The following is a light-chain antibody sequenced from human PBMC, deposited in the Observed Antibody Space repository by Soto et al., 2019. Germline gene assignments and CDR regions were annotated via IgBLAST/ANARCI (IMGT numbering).Light chain of an antibody. V-gene: IGLV1-40*01. J-gene: IGLJ1*01. CDR1: SSNIGAGYD. CDR2: GNS. Sequence: QSVLTQPPSVSGAPGQRVTISCTGSSSNIGAGYDVHWYQHLPGTATKLPIYGNSNRPSGVPDRFSGSKSGTSASLAITGLQAEDEADYYCQSYDSSLSVLYVFGTGTRSPS. CDR3: QSYDSSLSVLYV.